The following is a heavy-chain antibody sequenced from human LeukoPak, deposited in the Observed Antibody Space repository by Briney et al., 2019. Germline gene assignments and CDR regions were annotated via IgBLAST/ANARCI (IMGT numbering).Heavy chain of an antibody. CDR3: ARRPVNAYSFDS. V-gene: IGHV3-23*01. J-gene: IGHJ4*02. CDR1: GFTLSTNA. D-gene: IGHD3-16*01. Sequence: PGGSLRLSCLTSGFTLSTNAMSWVRQAPGKGLEWISGISGSGASTYYADSVKGRFTISRDDSRNTLYLQMNSLRGDDTAVYYCARRPVNAYSFDSWGQGTLVTVSS. CDR2: ISGSGAST.